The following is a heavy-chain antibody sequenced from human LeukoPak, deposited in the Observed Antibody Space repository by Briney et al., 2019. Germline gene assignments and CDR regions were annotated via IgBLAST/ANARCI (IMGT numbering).Heavy chain of an antibody. D-gene: IGHD1-26*01. V-gene: IGHV3-53*01. Sequence: PGGSLRLSCAASGFTVSSNYMGWVRQAPGKGLEWVSVIYSGGSTYYADSVKGRFTISRDDSKNTLYLQMNSLRAEDTAVYYCARKCESGSYLDYWGQGTLVTVSS. CDR3: ARKCESGSYLDY. CDR1: GFTVSSNY. CDR2: IYSGGST. J-gene: IGHJ4*02.